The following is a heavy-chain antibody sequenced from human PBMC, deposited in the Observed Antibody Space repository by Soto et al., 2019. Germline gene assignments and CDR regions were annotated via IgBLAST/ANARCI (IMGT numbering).Heavy chain of an antibody. CDR3: ARGTPDTYFDY. D-gene: IGHD2-2*01. CDR1: GGTFSSYA. J-gene: IGHJ4*02. V-gene: IGHV1-69*13. CDR2: IIPIFGTA. Sequence: GASVKVSFKASGGTFSSYAISWVRQAPGQGLEWMGGIIPIFGTANYAQKFQGRVTITADESTSTAYMELSSLRSEDTAVYYCARGTPDTYFDYWGQGTLVTVSS.